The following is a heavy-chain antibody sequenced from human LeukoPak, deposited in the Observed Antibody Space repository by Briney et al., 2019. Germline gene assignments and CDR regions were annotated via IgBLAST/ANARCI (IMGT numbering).Heavy chain of an antibody. CDR3: AELGITMIGGV. D-gene: IGHD3-10*02. CDR1: GFTFSSYE. J-gene: IGHJ6*04. V-gene: IGHV3-48*03. CDR2: INSSGSTI. Sequence: GGSLRLSCAASGFTFSSYEMNCVRQAPGKGLEGVSYINSSGSTIYYAASVKGRFTISRDNDKNSLYLQMNSLRAEDTAVYYCAELGITMIGGVWGKGTTVTISS.